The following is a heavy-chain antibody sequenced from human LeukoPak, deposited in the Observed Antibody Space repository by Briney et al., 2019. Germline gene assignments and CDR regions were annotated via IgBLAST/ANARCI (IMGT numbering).Heavy chain of an antibody. V-gene: IGHV3-30*01. CDR1: GFTFSSYA. D-gene: IGHD3-9*01. CDR3: ARDASRYFDWLFFDY. J-gene: IGHJ4*02. Sequence: PGRSLRLSCAASGFTFSSYAMHWVRQAPGKGLEWVAVISYDGSNKYYADSVKGRFTISRDNSKNTLYLQMNSLRAEDTAVYYCARDASRYFDWLFFDYWGQGTLVTVSS. CDR2: ISYDGSNK.